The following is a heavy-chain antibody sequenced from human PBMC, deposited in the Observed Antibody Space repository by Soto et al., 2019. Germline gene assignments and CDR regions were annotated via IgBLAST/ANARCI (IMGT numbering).Heavy chain of an antibody. CDR2: FDPEDGET. J-gene: IGHJ6*02. CDR1: GYTLTELS. CDR3: ATATIQRGSSWYPASNYYYYGMDV. Sequence: ASVKVSCKGSGYTLTELSMHWVRQAPGKGLEWMGGFDPEDGETIYAQKFQGRVTMTEDTSTDTAYMELSSLRSEDTAVYYCATATIQRGSSWYPASNYYYYGMDVWGQGTTVTVSS. V-gene: IGHV1-24*01. D-gene: IGHD6-13*01.